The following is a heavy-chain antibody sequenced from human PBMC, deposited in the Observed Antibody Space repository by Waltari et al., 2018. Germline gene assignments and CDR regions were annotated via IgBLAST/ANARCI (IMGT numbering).Heavy chain of an antibody. CDR2: IYYSGST. CDR1: GGSISSGDYY. D-gene: IGHD3-3*01. J-gene: IGHJ6*03. V-gene: IGHV4-30-4*08. Sequence: QVQLQESGPGLVKPSQTLSLTCTVSGGSISSGDYYWSWIRQPPGKGLEWIGYIYYSGSTYYNPSLKSRVTISVDTSKNQFSLKLSSVTAADTAVYYCARVAGYDFWSGSIYYYYMDVWGKGTTVTISS. CDR3: ARVAGYDFWSGSIYYYYMDV.